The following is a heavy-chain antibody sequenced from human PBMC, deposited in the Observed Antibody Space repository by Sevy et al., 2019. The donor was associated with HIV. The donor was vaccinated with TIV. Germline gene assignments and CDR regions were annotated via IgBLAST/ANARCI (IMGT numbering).Heavy chain of an antibody. J-gene: IGHJ4*02. CDR1: GGSISSGGYY. Sequence: SKSLSLTCTVSGGSISSGGYYWSWIRQHPGKGLEWIGYIYHSGSTYYNPTLKSRVTISVDTSKKQFSLKLSSVTAADTAVYYCARGEWELLGGFDYWGQGTLVTVSS. V-gene: IGHV4-31*03. D-gene: IGHD1-26*01. CDR3: ARGEWELLGGFDY. CDR2: IYHSGST.